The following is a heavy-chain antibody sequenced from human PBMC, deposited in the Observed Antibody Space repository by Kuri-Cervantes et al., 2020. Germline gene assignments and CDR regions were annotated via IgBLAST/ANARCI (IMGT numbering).Heavy chain of an antibody. CDR2: IRSKANSYAT. V-gene: IGHV3-73*01. J-gene: IGHJ4*02. CDR3: TREAQYYDY. D-gene: IGHD3-10*01. CDR1: GFTSSGSA. Sequence: GGSLRLSCAASGFTSSGSAMHWVRQASGKGLEWVGRIRSKANSYATAYAASVKGRFTISRDDSKSIAYLQMNSLKTEDTAVYYCTREAQYYDYWGQGTLVTVSS.